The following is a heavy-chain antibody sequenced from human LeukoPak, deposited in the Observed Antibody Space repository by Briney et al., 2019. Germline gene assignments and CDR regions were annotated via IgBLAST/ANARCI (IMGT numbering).Heavy chain of an antibody. J-gene: IGHJ5*02. CDR3: ARAPKSTIVVVVAARPYWFDP. D-gene: IGHD2-15*01. CDR1: GGSFSGYY. CDR2: INHSGST. V-gene: IGHV4-34*01. Sequence: SETLSLTCAVYGGSFSGYYWGWIRQPPGKGLEWIGEINHSGSTNYNPSLKSRVTISVDTSKNQFSLKLSSVTAADTAVYYCARAPKSTIVVVVAARPYWFDPWGQGTLVTVSS.